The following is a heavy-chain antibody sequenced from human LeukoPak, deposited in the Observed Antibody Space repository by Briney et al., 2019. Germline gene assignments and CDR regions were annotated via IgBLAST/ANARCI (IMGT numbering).Heavy chain of an antibody. D-gene: IGHD3-22*01. CDR3: ARDLRENDGRGHYCFY. CDR1: GYTFTSYD. CDR2: IIPIFGTA. Sequence: VASVKVSCKASGYTFTSYDIHWVRQAPGQGLEWMGVIIPIFGTANYAQKFQGRVTITADTSTSTAYMELSSLRSEDTAVYYCARDLRENDGRGHYCFYRGEGNLVTLSS. V-gene: IGHV1-69*06. J-gene: IGHJ4*02.